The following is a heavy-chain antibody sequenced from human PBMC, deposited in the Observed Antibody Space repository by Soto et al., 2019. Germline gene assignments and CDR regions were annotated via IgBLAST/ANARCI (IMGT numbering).Heavy chain of an antibody. V-gene: IGHV3-15*07. CDR2: IKSKNDGGTL. Sequence: PGGSLRLSCAASGFDFTTTWMNWVRLSPGKGLEWVARIKSKNDGGTLDYASPVKGRFTISRDDSKKTSYLQMSSLKTEDTAIYYCSTSGYVGFDYRVQGVLVTVSS. D-gene: IGHD5-12*01. J-gene: IGHJ4*02. CDR1: GFDFTTTW. CDR3: STSGYVGFDY.